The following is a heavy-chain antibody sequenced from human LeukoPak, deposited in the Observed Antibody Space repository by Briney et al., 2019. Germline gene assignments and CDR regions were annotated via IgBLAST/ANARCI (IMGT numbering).Heavy chain of an antibody. CDR1: GYSFTSNW. J-gene: IGHJ4*02. CDR3: ARLLGYCSGGSCYSDAFDY. CDR2: IYPGDSAT. D-gene: IGHD2-15*01. Sequence: GESLKISCKASGYSFTSNWCGWVRQIPGKGLEWMGIIYPGDSATRYSPSFKGQVTISADKSTSTAYLQWSSLKASDTAMYYCARLLGYCSGGSCYSDAFDYWGQGTLVTVSS. V-gene: IGHV5-51*01.